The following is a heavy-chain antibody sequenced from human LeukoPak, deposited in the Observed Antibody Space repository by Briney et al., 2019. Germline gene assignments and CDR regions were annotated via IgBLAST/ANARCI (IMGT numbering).Heavy chain of an antibody. V-gene: IGHV3-23*01. CDR1: GFTFTTYA. J-gene: IGHJ6*03. CDR3: AKDQDSYYYYYYMDV. D-gene: IGHD3/OR15-3a*01. CDR2: ISGSGDST. Sequence: GRSLRLSCAASGFTFTTYAMAWVRQAPGKGLEWVSAISGSGDSTYYADSVKGRFTISRDNSKNTLYLQMNSLRAEDTAVYYCAKDQDSYYYYYYMDVWGKGTTVTVSS.